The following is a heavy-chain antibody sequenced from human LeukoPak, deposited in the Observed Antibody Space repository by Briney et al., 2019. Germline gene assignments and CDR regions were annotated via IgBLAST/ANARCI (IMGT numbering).Heavy chain of an antibody. Sequence: SETLSLTCAVYGGSFSGYYWSWIPQPPGKGLEWIGEINHSGSTNYNPSPKSRVTISVDTSKNQFSLKLSFATAADTAVYYCETLRYFDADYWGQGTLVTVSS. D-gene: IGHD3-9*01. CDR3: ETLRYFDADY. CDR2: INHSGST. J-gene: IGHJ4*02. CDR1: GGSFSGYY. V-gene: IGHV4-34*01.